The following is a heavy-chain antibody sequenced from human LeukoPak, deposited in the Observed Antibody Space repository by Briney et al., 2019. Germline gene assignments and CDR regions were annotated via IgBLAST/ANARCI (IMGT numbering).Heavy chain of an antibody. Sequence: SETLSLTCTVSGGSISSYYWSWIRQPPGKGLEWIGYIYYSGTTNYNPSLKSRVTISVDTSKNQFSLKLSSVTAADTAVYYSASGRFGMDVWGQGTTVTVSS. CDR1: GGSISSYY. J-gene: IGHJ6*02. CDR2: IYYSGTT. CDR3: ASGRFGMDV. V-gene: IGHV4-59*01.